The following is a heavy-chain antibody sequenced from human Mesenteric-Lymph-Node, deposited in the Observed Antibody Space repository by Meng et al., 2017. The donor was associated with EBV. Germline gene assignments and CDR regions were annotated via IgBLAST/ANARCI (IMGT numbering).Heavy chain of an antibody. CDR1: VWSVRTNNR. Sequence: QVQRPAVGPRPVKPVGTPSLTWAVLVWSVRTNNRLGSGRQPPGTGLELIWEIYHSGSTSYNPSLKSRVTISVDESKNHFSLKLNSVTAADTALYYCARAPGFVATRFDYWGQGTLVTVSS. J-gene: IGHJ4*02. D-gene: IGHD2-15*01. CDR3: ARAPGFVATRFDY. CDR2: IYHSGST. V-gene: IGHV4-4*02.